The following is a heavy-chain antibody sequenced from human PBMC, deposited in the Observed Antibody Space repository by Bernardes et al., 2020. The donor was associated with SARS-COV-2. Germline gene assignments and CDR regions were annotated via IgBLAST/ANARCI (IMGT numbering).Heavy chain of an antibody. CDR3: ARGVTFGGVIVKGDY. CDR2: ISSSSSTI. J-gene: IGHJ4*02. CDR1: GFTFSSYS. V-gene: IGHV3-48*01. Sequence: GGSLRLSCAASGFTFSSYSMNWVRQAPGKGLEWVSYISSSSSTIYYADSVKGRFTISRDNAKNSLYLQMNSLRAEDTAVYYCARGVTFGGVIVKGDYWGQGTLVTVSS. D-gene: IGHD3-16*02.